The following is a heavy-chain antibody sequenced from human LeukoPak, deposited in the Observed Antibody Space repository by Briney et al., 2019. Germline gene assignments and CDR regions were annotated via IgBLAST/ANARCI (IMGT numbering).Heavy chain of an antibody. CDR1: GFTFSSYA. CDR2: ISGSGGST. CDR3: AKDRYSDYAYDY. D-gene: IGHD4-11*01. Sequence: GGSLRLSCAGSGFTFSSYAMSWVRQAPGKGLEWVSAISGSGGSTYYADSVKGRFTISRDTSKNTLYLQMNSLRAEDTAVYYCAKDRYSDYAYDYWGQGTLVTVSS. J-gene: IGHJ4*02. V-gene: IGHV3-23*01.